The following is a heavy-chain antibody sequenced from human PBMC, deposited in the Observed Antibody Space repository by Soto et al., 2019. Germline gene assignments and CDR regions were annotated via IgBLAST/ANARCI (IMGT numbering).Heavy chain of an antibody. CDR2: IDTSGNT. Sequence: PSETLSLTCTVSGGSISTYYWSWIRQPAGKGLEWIGRIDTSGNTNYNPSLKSRVTMSVDTSKKQSSLKLTSVTAADTAVYYCARYSSNWFQTEGMDVWGQGTTVTVSS. CDR3: ARYSSNWFQTEGMDV. J-gene: IGHJ6*02. CDR1: GGSISTYY. D-gene: IGHD6-13*01. V-gene: IGHV4-4*07.